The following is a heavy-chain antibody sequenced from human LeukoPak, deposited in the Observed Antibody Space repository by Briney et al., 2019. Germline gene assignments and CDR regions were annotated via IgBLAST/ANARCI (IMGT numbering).Heavy chain of an antibody. CDR3: RPIYYYAMDV. D-gene: IGHD3-9*01. Sequence: GGSLRLSCAASGFTFSSYAMSWVRQAPGKGLEWVSAISGSGGDSYYADSVKGRFTISRDNSKNTLSLQMKSLRAEDTAIYYCRPIYYYAMDVWGQGTTVTVSS. V-gene: IGHV3-23*01. CDR2: ISGSGGDS. J-gene: IGHJ6*02. CDR1: GFTFSSYA.